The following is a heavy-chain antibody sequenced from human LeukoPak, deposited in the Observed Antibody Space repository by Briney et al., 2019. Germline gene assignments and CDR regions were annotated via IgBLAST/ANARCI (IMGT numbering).Heavy chain of an antibody. CDR1: GFTFSSYA. CDR3: AKSGLNRFDY. J-gene: IGHJ4*02. CDR2: FSGSGGST. V-gene: IGHV3-23*01. Sequence: PGGSLRLSCAASGFTFSSYAMGWVRQAPGKGLEWVSTFSGSGGSTHYADSMKGRFTISRDNSKNTLHLQMNSLRAEDTAVYYCAKSGLNRFDYWGQGTLVTVSS. D-gene: IGHD2-15*01.